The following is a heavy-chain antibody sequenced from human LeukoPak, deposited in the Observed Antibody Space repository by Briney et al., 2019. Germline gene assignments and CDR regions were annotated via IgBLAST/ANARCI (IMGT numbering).Heavy chain of an antibody. D-gene: IGHD7-27*01. CDR3: ARAGYLGNAFDI. J-gene: IGHJ3*02. CDR2: VYTSGST. CDR1: GGSISSGYYY. Sequence: SETLSLTCTVSGGSISSGYYYCSWIRQPAGKGLQWIGRVYTSGSTNYNPSLKSRVTMSVDTSKNQFSLKLTSVTAADTAVYYCARAGYLGNAFDIWGQGTMVTVSS. V-gene: IGHV4-61*02.